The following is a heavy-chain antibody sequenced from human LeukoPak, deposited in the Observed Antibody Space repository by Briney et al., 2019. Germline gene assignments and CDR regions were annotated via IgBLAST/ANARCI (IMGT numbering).Heavy chain of an antibody. CDR1: GFTFSSYS. D-gene: IGHD3-22*01. J-gene: IGHJ4*02. Sequence: GGSLRLSCAASGFTFSSYSMNWVRQAPGKGLEWVSYISSSSSTIYYADSVKGRFIISRDNSKNTLYLEMNSLRAEDTALYFCAKKSHVSGYHDYWGQGTLVTVSS. V-gene: IGHV3-48*01. CDR3: AKKSHVSGYHDY. CDR2: ISSSSSTI.